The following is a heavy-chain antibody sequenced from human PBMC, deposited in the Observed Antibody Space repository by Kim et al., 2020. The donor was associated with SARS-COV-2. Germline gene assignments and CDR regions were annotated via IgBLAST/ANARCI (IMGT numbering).Heavy chain of an antibody. D-gene: IGHD3-22*01. CDR2: VDHSGTT. V-gene: IGHV4-4*01. Sequence: PPGKGREWIGEVDHSGTTSYNVSLKNRVSILVDKSKNQSSLCRTAVSAADTAVYSWARGVSSAWTRRAGFDPWGQGTLVTVS. CDR3: ARGVSSAWTRRAGFDP. J-gene: IGHJ5*02.